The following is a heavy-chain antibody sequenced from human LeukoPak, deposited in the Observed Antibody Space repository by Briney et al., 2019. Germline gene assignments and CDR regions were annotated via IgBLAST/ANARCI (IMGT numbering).Heavy chain of an antibody. CDR1: GFTFSSYW. CDR2: INSDGSST. V-gene: IGHV3-74*01. D-gene: IGHD6-19*01. J-gene: IGHJ6*02. CDR3: ARVVSSGWYRSYGMDV. Sequence: GGSLRLSCAASGFTFSSYWMHRVRQAPGKGLVWVSRINSDGSSTSYADSVKGRFTISRDNAKNTLYLQMNSLRAEDTAVYYCARVVSSGWYRSYGMDVWGQGTTVTVSS.